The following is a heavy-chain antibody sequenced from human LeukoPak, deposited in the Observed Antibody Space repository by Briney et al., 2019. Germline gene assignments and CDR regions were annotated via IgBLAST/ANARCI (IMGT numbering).Heavy chain of an antibody. D-gene: IGHD7-27*01. CDR1: GRSVSDYY. CDR2: NYYTGT. V-gene: IGHV4-59*02. J-gene: IGHJ4*02. CDR3: ASRKLGNDY. Sequence: WETLSLACTVSGRSVSDYYWSWIRQPPGKGLEWIGYNYYTGTSYNPSLKSRVTISADTSKNQFSLNLSSVTAADTAVYYCASRKLGNDYWGQGTLVTVSS.